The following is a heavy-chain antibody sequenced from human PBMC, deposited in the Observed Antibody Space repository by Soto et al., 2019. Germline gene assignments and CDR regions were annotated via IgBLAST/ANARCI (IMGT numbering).Heavy chain of an antibody. CDR1: GFTFSSYG. Sequence: QVQLVESGGGVVQPGRSLRLSCAASGFTFSSYGMQWVRQAPGKGLEWVAIISYDGSNKYYADSVKGRFTISRENSKNTLYLQMSTLRAEDTAVYYCAKDGVEKAAAGYYVDQWGQGALVTVSS. CDR2: ISYDGSNK. CDR3: AKDGVEKAAAGYYVDQ. V-gene: IGHV3-30*18. J-gene: IGHJ4*02. D-gene: IGHD3-10*01.